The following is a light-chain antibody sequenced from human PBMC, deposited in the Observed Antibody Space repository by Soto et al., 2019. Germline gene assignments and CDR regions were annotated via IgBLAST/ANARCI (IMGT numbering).Light chain of an antibody. CDR2: EVS. Sequence: ALTQPASVSGSPGQSITISCTGTSSDVGGYNYVSWYQQHPGKAPKLMIYEVSNRPSGVSNRFSGSKSGNTASLTISGLQAEDEADYYCSSYTSSSSFYVFGTGTKVTVL. CDR3: SSYTSSSSFYV. J-gene: IGLJ1*01. V-gene: IGLV2-14*01. CDR1: SSDVGGYNY.